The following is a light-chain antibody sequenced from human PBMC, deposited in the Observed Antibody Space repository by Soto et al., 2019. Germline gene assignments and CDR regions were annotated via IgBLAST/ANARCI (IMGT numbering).Light chain of an antibody. Sequence: QSALTQPPSVSGSPGQSVTISCTGTSSDVGSYNRVSWYQHPPGTAPKLMIYEVSNRPSGVPDRFSGSKSGNTASLTISGLQPEDEADYYCSSYTSSSTFHVVFGGGTKLTVL. CDR1: SSDVGSYNR. V-gene: IGLV2-18*02. CDR2: EVS. J-gene: IGLJ2*01. CDR3: SSYTSSSTFHVV.